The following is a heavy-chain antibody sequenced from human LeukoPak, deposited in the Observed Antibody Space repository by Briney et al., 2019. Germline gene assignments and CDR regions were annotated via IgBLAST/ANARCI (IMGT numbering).Heavy chain of an antibody. CDR1: GLTFSDYY. V-gene: IGHV3-11*01. D-gene: IGHD3-22*01. CDR3: ARWDSSGCLDY. CDR2: ISSSGTTI. Sequence: GGSLRLSCAASGLTFSDYYISWIGQAPGKGLEWVSYISSSGTTIYYADSVKGRFTISRDNAKNSLYLQMNSLRAEDTAVYFCARWDSSGCLDYWGQGTLVTVSS. J-gene: IGHJ4*02.